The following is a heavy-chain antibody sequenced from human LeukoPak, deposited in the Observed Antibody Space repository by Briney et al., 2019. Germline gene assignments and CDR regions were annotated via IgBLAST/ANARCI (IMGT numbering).Heavy chain of an antibody. J-gene: IGHJ4*02. CDR3: GKDRGSGSYYHDY. Sequence: GGSLRLSCAASGFTFSSYGMHWVRQAPGKGLEWVAVISFDGFNKYYADSVKGRFTISRDNSKNTLYLQMNSLRAEDTAVYYCGKDRGSGSYYHDYWGQGTLVTVSS. D-gene: IGHD3-10*01. V-gene: IGHV3-30*18. CDR1: GFTFSSYG. CDR2: ISFDGFNK.